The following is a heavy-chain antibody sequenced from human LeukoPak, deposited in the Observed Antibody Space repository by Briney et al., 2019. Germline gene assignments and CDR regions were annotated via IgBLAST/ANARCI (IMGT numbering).Heavy chain of an antibody. V-gene: IGHV3-64*01. J-gene: IGHJ4*02. Sequence: GGSLRLSCAASGFTFSSYAIHWVRQAPGKGLEYVSAISSNGGSTYYANSVKGRFTISRDNSKNTLYLQMGSLRAEDMAVYYCAGYGSGTAPLGYWGQGTLVTVSS. CDR2: ISSNGGST. CDR3: AGYGSGTAPLGY. D-gene: IGHD3-10*01. CDR1: GFTFSSYA.